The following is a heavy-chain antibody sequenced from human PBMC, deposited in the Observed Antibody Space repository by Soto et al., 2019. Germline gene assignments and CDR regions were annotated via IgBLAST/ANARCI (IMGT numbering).Heavy chain of an antibody. CDR3: ARISYYDILTGYYIHAFDI. V-gene: IGHV1-46*01. J-gene: IGHJ3*02. D-gene: IGHD3-9*01. CDR2: INPSGGST. Sequence: ASLKVSCKASGYTFTSDYMHWVRQAPGQGLEWMGIINPSGGSTSYAQKFQGRVTMTRDTSTSTVYMELSSLRSEDTAVYYCARISYYDILTGYYIHAFDIWGQGTMVTVSS. CDR1: GYTFTSDY.